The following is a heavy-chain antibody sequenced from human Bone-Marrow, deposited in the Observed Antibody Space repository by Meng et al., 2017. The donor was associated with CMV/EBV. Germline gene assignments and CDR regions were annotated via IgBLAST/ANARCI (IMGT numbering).Heavy chain of an antibody. D-gene: IGHD3-9*01. Sequence: SETLSLTCTVSGGSISRSSYYWGWIRQPPGKGLEWIGSIYYSGNTYYNPSLKSRVTISVDTSKNQFSLKLSSVTAADTAVYYCARGAEYDILTGSSWYCDLWGRGTMVTVS. CDR1: GGSISRSSYY. V-gene: IGHV4-39*07. CDR2: IYYSGNT. J-gene: IGHJ2*01. CDR3: ARGAEYDILTGSSWYCDL.